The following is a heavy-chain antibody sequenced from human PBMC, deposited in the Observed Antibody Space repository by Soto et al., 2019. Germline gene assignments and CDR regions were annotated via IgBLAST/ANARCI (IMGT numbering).Heavy chain of an antibody. CDR3: ARELVGATSKGDKWFDP. Sequence: PGGSLRLSCAASGFTFSSYSMNWVRQAPGKGLEWVSSISSSSSYIYYADSVKGRFTISRDNAKNSLYLQMNSLRAEDTAVYYCARELVGATSKGDKWFDPWGQGTLVTSPQ. CDR1: GFTFSSYS. CDR2: ISSSSSYI. J-gene: IGHJ5*02. V-gene: IGHV3-21*01. D-gene: IGHD1-26*01.